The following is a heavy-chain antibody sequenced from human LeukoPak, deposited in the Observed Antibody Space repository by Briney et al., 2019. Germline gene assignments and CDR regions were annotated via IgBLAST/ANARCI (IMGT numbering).Heavy chain of an antibody. CDR3: GRAFPPLRTSSAGDL. V-gene: IGHV3-21*01. CDR1: GFSFSDYD. J-gene: IGHJ1*01. Sequence: PGGSLRLSRSASGFSFSDYDMNWVRQAPGKGLEWVSAISGRSSHIYYGESVKGRFTISRDNAKNSLYLQMGSLGVEDTAVYYCGRAFPPLRTSSAGDLWGQGTLVIVSS. D-gene: IGHD3-16*01. CDR2: ISGRSSHI.